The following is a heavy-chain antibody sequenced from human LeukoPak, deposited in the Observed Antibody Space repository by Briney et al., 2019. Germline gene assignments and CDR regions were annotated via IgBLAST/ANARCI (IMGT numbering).Heavy chain of an antibody. V-gene: IGHV3-23*01. CDR1: GFTFSRYA. Sequence: PGGSLRLSCAASGFTFSRYAMSWVRQAPGKGLEWVSAISGSGGTTYNADSVKGRFTISRDNSKNTLYLQMNSLRSEDTAVYYCARDLRDIVVVPAATRGRYYYYMDVWGKGTTVTVSS. CDR2: ISGSGGTT. D-gene: IGHD2-2*01. J-gene: IGHJ6*03. CDR3: ARDLRDIVVVPAATRGRYYYYMDV.